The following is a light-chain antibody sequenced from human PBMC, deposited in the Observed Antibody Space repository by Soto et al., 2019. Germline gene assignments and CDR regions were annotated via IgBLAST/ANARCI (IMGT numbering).Light chain of an antibody. CDR1: SSDVGGYNY. CDR3: SSYTTSNTRQIV. CDR2: DVS. J-gene: IGLJ1*01. V-gene: IGLV2-14*03. Sequence: PVQSITISCTGTSSDVGGYNYVSWYQHHPGKAPKLMIFDVSNRPSGVSNRFSGSKSGNTASLTISGLQPEDEADYYCSSYTTSNTRQIVFGTGTKVTVL.